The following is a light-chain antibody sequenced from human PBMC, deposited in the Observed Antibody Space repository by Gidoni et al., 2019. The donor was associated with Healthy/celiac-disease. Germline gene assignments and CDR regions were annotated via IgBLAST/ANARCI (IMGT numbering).Light chain of an antibody. CDR1: QSVSSN. J-gene: IGKJ1*01. CDR3: QQYNNWLRT. V-gene: IGKV3-15*01. Sequence: EIVLTQSPATLSLSPGERATLSCSASQSVSSNLAWYQQKPGQAPRLLIYGASTRATGIPARFSGSGSGTEFTLTISSLQSEDFAVYYCQQYNNWLRTFGQGTKVEIK. CDR2: GAS.